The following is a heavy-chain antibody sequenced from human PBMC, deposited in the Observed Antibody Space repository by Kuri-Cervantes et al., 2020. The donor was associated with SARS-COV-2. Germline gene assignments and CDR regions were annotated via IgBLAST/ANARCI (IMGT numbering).Heavy chain of an antibody. V-gene: IGHV3-33*01. CDR2: IWYDGSNK. D-gene: IGHD6-19*01. CDR1: GFTFSSYG. CDR3: ARDIAVAEVGVAY. Sequence: LSLTCAASGFTFSSYGMHWVRQAPGKGLEWVEVIWYDGSNKYYADSVKGRFTISRDNSKNTLYLQMNSLRAEDTAVYYCARDIAVAEVGVAYWGQGTLVTASS. J-gene: IGHJ4*02.